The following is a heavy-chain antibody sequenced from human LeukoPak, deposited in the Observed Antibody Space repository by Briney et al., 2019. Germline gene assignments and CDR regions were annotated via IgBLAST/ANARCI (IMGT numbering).Heavy chain of an antibody. CDR2: INTNGDDT. V-gene: IGHV3-64D*09. D-gene: IGHD3-10*01. J-gene: IGHJ4*02. CDR1: GFTFSTYA. Sequence: GGSVRLSCSASGFTFSTYAMHWVRQAPGKGLEHVSTINTNGDDTYYADSVKGRFTISRDNSKRTLYLQMSSLRAEDTAVYYCVKDLRGGGYYASFDYWGQGTLIIVFS. CDR3: VKDLRGGGYYASFDY.